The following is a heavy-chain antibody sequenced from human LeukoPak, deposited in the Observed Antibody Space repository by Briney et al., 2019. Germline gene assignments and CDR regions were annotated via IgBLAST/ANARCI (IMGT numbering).Heavy chain of an antibody. CDR2: INWNGGST. V-gene: IGHV3-20*04. Sequence: GSLRLSCAASGFTFDDYGMSWVRQAPGKGLEWVSGINWNGGSTGYADSVKGRFTISRDNSKNTLYLQMNSLRAEDTAVYYCAKVVDSSGWYYNYYYYGMDVWGQGTTVTVSS. D-gene: IGHD6-19*01. CDR3: AKVVDSSGWYYNYYYYGMDV. CDR1: GFTFDDYG. J-gene: IGHJ6*02.